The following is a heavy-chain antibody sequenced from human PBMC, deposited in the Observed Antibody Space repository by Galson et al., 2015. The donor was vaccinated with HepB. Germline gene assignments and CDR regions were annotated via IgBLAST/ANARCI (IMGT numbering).Heavy chain of an antibody. CDR1: GSTFSSYG. V-gene: IGHV3-30*18. Sequence: SLRLSCAASGSTFSSYGMHWVRQAPGKGLEWVAVISYDGTNKYYADSEKGRFTISRDNSKNTLYLQMNSLRAEDTAVYYCAKDERVIGTTGLDYWGQGTLVTVSS. CDR2: ISYDGTNK. J-gene: IGHJ4*02. CDR3: AKDERVIGTTGLDY. D-gene: IGHD1-1*01.